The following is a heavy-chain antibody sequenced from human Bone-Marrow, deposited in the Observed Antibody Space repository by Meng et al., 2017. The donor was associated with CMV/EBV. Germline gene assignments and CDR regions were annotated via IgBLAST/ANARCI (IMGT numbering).Heavy chain of an antibody. J-gene: IGHJ5*02. CDR2: IYSGRST. CDR1: VSAFSSYC. Sequence: VQLGGAGGSLVKPGGSCRHSCAASVSAFSSYCMNWARQAPGKGLEWVSVIYSGRSTYYADYVKGRFTIARDNCKNTMYLKMNRLRAEDMYVYDCARGADNNWFDPWGQGTLVTVSS. CDR3: ARGADNNWFDP. V-gene: IGHV3-66*01.